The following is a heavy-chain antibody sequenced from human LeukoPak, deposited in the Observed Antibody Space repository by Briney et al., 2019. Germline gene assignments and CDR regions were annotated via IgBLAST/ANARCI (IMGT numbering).Heavy chain of an antibody. CDR3: ARDATPSYYDFWSGYVYYFDY. V-gene: IGHV3-21*01. CDR2: ISSSSSYI. Sequence: GGSLRLSCAASGFTVSSNYMSWVRQAPGKGLEWVSFISSSSSYIYYADSVKGRFTISRDNAKNSLYLQMNSLRAEDTAVYYCARDATPSYYDFWSGYVYYFDYWGQGTLVTVSS. D-gene: IGHD3-3*01. CDR1: GFTVSSNY. J-gene: IGHJ4*02.